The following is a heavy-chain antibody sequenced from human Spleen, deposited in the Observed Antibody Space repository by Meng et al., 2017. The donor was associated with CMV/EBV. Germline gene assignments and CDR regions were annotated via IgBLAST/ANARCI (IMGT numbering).Heavy chain of an antibody. D-gene: IGHD3-16*01. CDR2: INLNSGGT. CDR3: VRGDRWAGPFDY. Sequence: ASVKVSCKASGYTFTSYDINWMRQAPGQGLEWMGWINLNSGGTNYAQKFQGRVTMTRDTSIDTAYMELSRLTSDDTAVYYCVRGDRWAGPFDYWGQGALVTVSS. J-gene: IGHJ4*02. V-gene: IGHV1-2*02. CDR1: GYTFTSYD.